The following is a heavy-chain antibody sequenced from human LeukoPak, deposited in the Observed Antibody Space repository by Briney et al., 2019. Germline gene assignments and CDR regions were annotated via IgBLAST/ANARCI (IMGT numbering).Heavy chain of an antibody. CDR1: GFTFNSYA. D-gene: IGHD2-8*02. Sequence: PGGSLRLSCAASGFTFNSYAMSWVRQAPGKGLQWASTISGSGGSTYYADSVKGRFTISRDTSKNTLYLQMNSLRVEDTALYYCAKDTGFDYWGQGTLVTVSS. CDR3: AKDTGFDY. J-gene: IGHJ4*02. CDR2: ISGSGGST. V-gene: IGHV3-23*01.